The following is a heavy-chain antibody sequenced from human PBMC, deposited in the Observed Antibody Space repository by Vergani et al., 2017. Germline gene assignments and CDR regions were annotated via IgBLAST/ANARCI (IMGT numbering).Heavy chain of an antibody. D-gene: IGHD3-3*01. CDR1: GGSFSGYY. Sequence: QVQLQQWGAGLLKPSETLSLTCAVYGGSFSGYYWSWIRQPPGKGLEWIGEINHSGSTNYNPSLKSRVTISVDKSKNQFSLKLSSVTAADTAVYYCARATITIFGVVTNWFDPWGQGTLVTVSS. CDR3: ARATITIFGVVTNWFDP. V-gene: IGHV4-34*01. J-gene: IGHJ5*02. CDR2: INHSGST.